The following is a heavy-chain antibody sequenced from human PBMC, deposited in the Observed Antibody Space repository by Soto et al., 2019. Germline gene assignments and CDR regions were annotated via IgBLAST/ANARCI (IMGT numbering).Heavy chain of an antibody. V-gene: IGHV1-8*01. J-gene: IGHJ4*02. D-gene: IGHD3-10*01. CDR3: ARGRASGSYYLLDY. CDR1: GDTFTTYD. CDR2: INPNSGSI. Sequence: ASVKVSCKASGDTFTTYDINWVRQATGHGLEWMGWINPNSGSIGYAQRFQGRVTMTRDTAIRTAYMEVSSLRSDDTAVYYCARGRASGSYYLLDYWGQGTLVTVSS.